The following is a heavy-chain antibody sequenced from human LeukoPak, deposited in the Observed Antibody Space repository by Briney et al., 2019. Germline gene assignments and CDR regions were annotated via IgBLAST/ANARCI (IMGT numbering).Heavy chain of an antibody. Sequence: GGSLRLSCAASGFTFSSYSMNWVRQAPGKGLEWVSPISSSSSYIYYADSVKGRFTISRDNAKNSLYLQMNSLRAEDTAVYYCARVLDHFRELGAFDIWGQGTMVTVSS. D-gene: IGHD3-10*01. CDR1: GFTFSSYS. V-gene: IGHV3-21*01. CDR3: ARVLDHFRELGAFDI. CDR2: ISSSSSYI. J-gene: IGHJ3*02.